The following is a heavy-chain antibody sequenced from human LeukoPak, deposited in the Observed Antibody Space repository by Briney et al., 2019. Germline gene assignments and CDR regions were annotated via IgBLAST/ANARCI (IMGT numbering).Heavy chain of an antibody. CDR2: ISWNSDSI. Sequence: GRSLRLSCTASGFTFDDHAMHWVRQAPGKGLEWVSAISWNSDSIVYADSVKGRFTISRDNARKSLYLQMNSLRAEDTALYFCAKDSQAHYYYDSSGYFEYWGQGTLVTVSS. CDR3: AKDSQAHYYYDSSGYFEY. V-gene: IGHV3-9*01. CDR1: GFTFDDHA. D-gene: IGHD3-22*01. J-gene: IGHJ4*02.